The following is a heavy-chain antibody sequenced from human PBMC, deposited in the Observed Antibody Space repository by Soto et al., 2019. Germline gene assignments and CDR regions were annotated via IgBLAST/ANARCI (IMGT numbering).Heavy chain of an antibody. J-gene: IGHJ3*02. V-gene: IGHV1-69*12. Sequence: QVQLVQSGAEVKKPGSSVKVSCKASGGTFSSYAISWVRQAPGQGLEWMGGIIPIFGTANYAQKCQGRVTITADDSRSSAYLELINLRSNDMALYYVARSNHPNPSYYSGFDILGQGTMVTVS. CDR2: IIPIFGTA. CDR1: GGTFSSYA. CDR3: ARSNHPNPSYYSGFDI. D-gene: IGHD3-10*01.